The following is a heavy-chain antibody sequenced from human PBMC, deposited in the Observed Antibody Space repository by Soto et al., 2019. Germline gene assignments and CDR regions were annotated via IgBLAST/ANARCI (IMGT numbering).Heavy chain of an antibody. J-gene: IGHJ4*02. CDR2: INIVGGNT. CDR3: TKNYYFDS. CDR1: GFTFSNYA. V-gene: IGHV3-23*01. Sequence: VQLLESGGGLVQPGGSLRLSCAASGFTFSNYAMSWVRQAPGKALEWVSSINIVGGNTKYADSVRGRFTMSRDDSKNTVFLQMNSLRAEDTAIYYCTKNYYFDSWGQGTLVTVSS.